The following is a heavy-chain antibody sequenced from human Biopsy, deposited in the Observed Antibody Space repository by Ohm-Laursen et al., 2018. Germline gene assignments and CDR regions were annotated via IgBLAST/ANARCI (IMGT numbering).Heavy chain of an antibody. V-gene: IGHV4-59*08. J-gene: IGHJ4*02. D-gene: IGHD3-16*01. CDR3: ARRDYRNGFKFDF. CDR2: IYYTGST. Sequence: TLSLTCTVSGGSISSYYWSWIRQPPGKGLEWIGYIYYTGSTNYSPSLESRVIMSVDTSKNQFSLRLSSVTAADTAVYYCARRDYRNGFKFDFWGLGTLVTVSS. CDR1: GGSISSYY.